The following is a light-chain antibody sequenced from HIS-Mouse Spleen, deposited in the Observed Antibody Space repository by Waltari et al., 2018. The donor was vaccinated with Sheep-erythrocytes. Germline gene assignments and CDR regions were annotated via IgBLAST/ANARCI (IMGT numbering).Light chain of an antibody. Sequence: DIVMTQSPLSLPVTSGEPASISCRSSQRLPHSNGYNYLDWYLQKPGQSPQLLIYLGSNRASGVPDRFSGSGSGTDFTLKISRVEAEDVGVYYCMQALQTPRTFGQGTKVEIK. V-gene: IGKV2-28*01. CDR3: MQALQTPRT. J-gene: IGKJ1*01. CDR2: LGS. CDR1: QRLPHSNGYNY.